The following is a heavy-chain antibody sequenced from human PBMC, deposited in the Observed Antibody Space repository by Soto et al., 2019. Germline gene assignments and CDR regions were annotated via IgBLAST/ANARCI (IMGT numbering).Heavy chain of an antibody. D-gene: IGHD4-17*01. V-gene: IGHV1-46*02. J-gene: IGHJ4*02. Sequence: QVQLMQSGAEVRKPGASVSISCETSGYNFNQYYIHWVRQAPGQGLEWMGIINLRGGTTEYAHKFRGRATVTGDTSTRTAYMESRSLRSDDTAIYFCARGPDDSDVPRWDYWGQGTLVTVSS. CDR1: GYNFNQYY. CDR3: ARGPDDSDVPRWDY. CDR2: INLRGGTT.